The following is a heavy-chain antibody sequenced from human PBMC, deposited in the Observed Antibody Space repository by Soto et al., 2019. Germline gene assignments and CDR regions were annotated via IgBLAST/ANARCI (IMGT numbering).Heavy chain of an antibody. CDR2: VNPIVSMS. Sequence: QVQLVQSGAEVKKPGSSVKVSCKASGDTFSFYTINWVRQAPGLGLEWMGRVNPIVSMSNYAQKFQGRVTXTXEXXTNTAYMQLSSLRSADTAIYYCAASYGSGYRAFDYWGQGALVTVSS. J-gene: IGHJ4*02. CDR1: GDTFSFYT. D-gene: IGHD3-10*01. V-gene: IGHV1-69*02. CDR3: AASYGSGYRAFDY.